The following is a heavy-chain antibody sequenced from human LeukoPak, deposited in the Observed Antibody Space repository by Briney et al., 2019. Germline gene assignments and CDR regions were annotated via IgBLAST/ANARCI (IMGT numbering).Heavy chain of an antibody. CDR1: GGSISSSNHY. J-gene: IGHJ4*02. D-gene: IGHD2-2*01. CDR3: ARHCSSTSCPFDY. Sequence: SETLSLTCTVSGGSISSSNHYWGWIRQPPGKGLEWIGSIYYSGTTYYNPSLKSRVTISVDTSKNQFSLKQSSVTAADTAVYYCARHCSSTSCPFDYWGQGTLVTVSS. V-gene: IGHV4-39*01. CDR2: IYYSGTT.